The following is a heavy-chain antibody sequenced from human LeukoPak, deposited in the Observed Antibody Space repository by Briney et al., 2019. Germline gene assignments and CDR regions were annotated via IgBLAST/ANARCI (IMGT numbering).Heavy chain of an antibody. D-gene: IGHD2-21*01. CDR2: ISAYNGNT. J-gene: IGHJ4*02. Sequence: ASVKVSCKASGYTFTSYDISWVRQSPGQALEWIVWISAYNGNTNYAQKLQGRVTMTTDTSTSTAYMELRSLRSDDTAVYYCARGRDGGYSTYFDYWGQGTLVTVSS. CDR3: ARGRDGGYSTYFDY. V-gene: IGHV1-18*01. CDR1: GYTFTSYD.